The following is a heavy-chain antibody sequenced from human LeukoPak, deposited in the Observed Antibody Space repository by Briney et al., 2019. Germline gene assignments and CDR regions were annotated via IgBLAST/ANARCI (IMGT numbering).Heavy chain of an antibody. CDR1: GYTFTSYY. Sequence: ASVKVSCKASGYTFTSYYMHWGRQAPGQGLEWMGIINPSGGSTSYAQKFQGRVTMTRDTSTSTVYMELSSLRSEDTAVYYCARDIRFPDWFDPWGQGILVTVSS. J-gene: IGHJ5*02. CDR2: INPSGGST. V-gene: IGHV1-46*01. D-gene: IGHD2-21*01. CDR3: ARDIRFPDWFDP.